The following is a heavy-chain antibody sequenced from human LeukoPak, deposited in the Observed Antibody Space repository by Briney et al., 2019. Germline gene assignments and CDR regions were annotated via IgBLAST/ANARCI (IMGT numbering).Heavy chain of an antibody. CDR1: GFTFSSYA. D-gene: IGHD3-3*01. V-gene: IGHV3-23*01. Sequence: PGGSLRLSCAASGFTFSSYAMSWVRQAPGKGLEWVSAISGSGGSTYYADSVKGRFTISRDNSKNTLYLQMNSLRAEDTAVYYCANYGSSIFGVANPYFDYRGQGTLVTVSS. CDR3: ANYGSSIFGVANPYFDY. CDR2: ISGSGGST. J-gene: IGHJ4*02.